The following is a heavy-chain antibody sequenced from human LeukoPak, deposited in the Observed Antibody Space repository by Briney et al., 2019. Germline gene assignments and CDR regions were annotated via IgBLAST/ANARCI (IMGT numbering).Heavy chain of an antibody. CDR2: INQVGNEK. Sequence: GGSLRLSCAASGFTFRSHCMSWVRQAPGKGLEWVANINQVGNEKYYVDSVKGRFTISRDNAENSLYLQMNSLRAEDTAVYYCAKLWELLDYWGQGTLVTVSS. CDR1: GFTFRSHC. J-gene: IGHJ4*02. D-gene: IGHD1-26*01. V-gene: IGHV3-7*03. CDR3: AKLWELLDY.